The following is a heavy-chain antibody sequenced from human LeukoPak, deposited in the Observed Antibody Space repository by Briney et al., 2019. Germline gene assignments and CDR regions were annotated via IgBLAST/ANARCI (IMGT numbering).Heavy chain of an antibody. Sequence: ASVKVSSKPSGYTFTSYYMHWVRQAPRQGLEWMGIINPSGGSTSYAQKFQGRVTMTRDTSTSTVYMELSSLRSEDTAVYYCARESYRYSGSFYYYGMDVWGQGTTVTVSS. CDR3: ARESYRYSGSFYYYGMDV. V-gene: IGHV1-46*01. D-gene: IGHD3-10*01. CDR2: INPSGGST. J-gene: IGHJ6*02. CDR1: GYTFTSYY.